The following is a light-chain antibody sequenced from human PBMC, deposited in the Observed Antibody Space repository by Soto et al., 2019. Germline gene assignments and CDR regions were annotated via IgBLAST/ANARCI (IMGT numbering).Light chain of an antibody. CDR3: QQRYNWPLT. Sequence: EIVLTQSPATLSLSPGERATLSCRASQSVGNSFAWYLQKPGQTPRLLIYDASTRATGVPARFSGSGSGTDLTLTISSLEAEDFAVYYCQQRYNWPLTFGGGTKVEIK. V-gene: IGKV3-11*01. CDR1: QSVGNS. CDR2: DAS. J-gene: IGKJ4*01.